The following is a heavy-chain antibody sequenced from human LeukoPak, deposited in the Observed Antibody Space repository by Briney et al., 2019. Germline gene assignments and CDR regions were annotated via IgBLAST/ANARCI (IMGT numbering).Heavy chain of an antibody. CDR2: IIPIFGTA. Sequence: ASVKVSCKASGGTFSSYAISWVRQAPGQGLEWMGGIIPIFGTANYARKFQGRVTITADESTSTAYMELSSLRSEDTAVYYCARGTVAVTRSHYYYGMDVWGQGTTVTVSS. J-gene: IGHJ6*02. CDR3: ARGTVAVTRSHYYYGMDV. V-gene: IGHV1-69*13. D-gene: IGHD6-19*01. CDR1: GGTFSSYA.